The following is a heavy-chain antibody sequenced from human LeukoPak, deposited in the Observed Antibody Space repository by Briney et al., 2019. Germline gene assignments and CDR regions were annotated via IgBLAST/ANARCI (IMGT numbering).Heavy chain of an antibody. D-gene: IGHD2-15*01. Sequence: KESGPTLVKPTQTLTLTCTFSGFSLSTSGVGVGWIRQPPGKALEWLALIYWDDDKRYSPSLKSRLTITKDTSKNQVVLSMTNMGPVDTATYYCARGYYSSSGDYWGQGTLVTVSS. CDR3: ARGYYSSSGDY. V-gene: IGHV2-5*02. CDR2: IYWDDDK. J-gene: IGHJ4*02. CDR1: GFSLSTSGVG.